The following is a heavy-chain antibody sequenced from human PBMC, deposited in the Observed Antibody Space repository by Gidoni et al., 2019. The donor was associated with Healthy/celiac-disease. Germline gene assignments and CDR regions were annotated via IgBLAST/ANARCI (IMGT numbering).Heavy chain of an antibody. CDR1: GGSISRGDYY. CDR3: AATWYSSSYHNWFDP. CDR2: IYYSGST. D-gene: IGHD6-6*01. Sequence: QVQLQESGPGLVKPSQTLSLTSTLSGGSISRGDYYWSWIRQPPGKGLEWIGYIYYSGSTYYNPSLKSRVTISLDTSKNQFSLKLSSVTAADTAVYYCAATWYSSSYHNWFDPWGQGTLVTVSS. J-gene: IGHJ5*02. V-gene: IGHV4-30-4*01.